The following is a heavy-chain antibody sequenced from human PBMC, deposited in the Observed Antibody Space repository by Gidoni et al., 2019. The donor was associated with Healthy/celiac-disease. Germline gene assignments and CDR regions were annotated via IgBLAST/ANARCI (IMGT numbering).Heavy chain of an antibody. V-gene: IGHV4-39*01. J-gene: IGHJ6*02. CDR3: ARRGLLGYCSSTSCYDYYYGMDV. D-gene: IGHD2-2*01. CDR2: IYYSGHP. Sequence: QLQLQDSGPGLLKPSETLSLTSTVSSGSISSSSHYRGRIRQPPGKGLEWIGSIYYSGHPYYNPSLKSRVTISVDTSKNQFSLKLSSVTAADTAVYYCARRGLLGYCSSTSCYDYYYGMDVWGQGTTVTVSS. CDR1: SGSISSSSHY.